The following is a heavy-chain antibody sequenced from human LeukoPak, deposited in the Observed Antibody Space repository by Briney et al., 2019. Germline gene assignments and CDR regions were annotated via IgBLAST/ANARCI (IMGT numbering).Heavy chain of an antibody. CDR1: GGTFSGFV. CDR2: IIPIFGVP. D-gene: IGHD5-24*01. CDR3: ARGRRRDGYNYSY. V-gene: IGHV1-69*13. Sequence: GASVKVSCKASGGTFSGFVISWVRQAPGQGLEWMGGIIPIFGVPHYAQRFQGRATITADEYTRTAYMELTSLKSEDTAVYYCARGRRRDGYNYSYWGQGTLVTVSS. J-gene: IGHJ4*02.